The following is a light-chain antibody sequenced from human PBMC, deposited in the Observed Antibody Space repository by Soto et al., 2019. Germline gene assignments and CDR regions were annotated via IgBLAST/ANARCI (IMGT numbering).Light chain of an antibody. CDR1: EIVSSW. CDR2: DAS. Sequence: IQKTPSPSTPSATVGDTVTITXXASEIVSSWLAWYQQKPGKAPKLLIYDASSWESGVPSRFSGSGSGTEFTLTISSLQPDDFAIYYCQQYISYPPCTFGQGTNV. CDR3: QQYISYPPCT. V-gene: IGKV1-5*01. J-gene: IGKJ1*01.